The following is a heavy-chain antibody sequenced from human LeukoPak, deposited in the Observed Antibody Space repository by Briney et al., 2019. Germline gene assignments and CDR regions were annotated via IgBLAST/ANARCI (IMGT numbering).Heavy chain of an antibody. CDR2: ISGSGGST. V-gene: IGHV3-23*01. J-gene: IGHJ4*02. D-gene: IGHD1-26*01. CDR3: AKSYSGSYDNYFDY. CDR1: EFTFSSDA. Sequence: GGSLGLSCAASEFTFSSDAMNWVRQAPGKGLEWVSAISGSGGSTYYADSVKGRFTISRDNSKNTLYLQMNSLRAEDTALYYCAKSYSGSYDNYFDYWGQGTLVIVSS.